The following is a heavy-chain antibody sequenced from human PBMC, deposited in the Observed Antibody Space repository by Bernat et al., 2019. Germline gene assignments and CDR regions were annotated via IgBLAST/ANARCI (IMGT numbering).Heavy chain of an antibody. CDR3: ARDNYDTSPLDY. D-gene: IGHD3-22*01. CDR1: GFTFSHYW. J-gene: IGHJ4*02. V-gene: IGHV3-7*01. Sequence: DVQLVESGGGLVQPGGSLRLSCAASGFTFSHYWMSWVRQAPGKGLEWVANIKEDGSEKYYVDSVKGRFTISRDNAKNSLYPQMNSLRAEDTAVYFCARDNYDTSPLDYWGQGTLVSVSS. CDR2: IKEDGSEK.